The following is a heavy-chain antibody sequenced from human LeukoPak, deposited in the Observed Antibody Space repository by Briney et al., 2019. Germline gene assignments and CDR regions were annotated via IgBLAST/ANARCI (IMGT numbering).Heavy chain of an antibody. CDR2: IYYTGST. J-gene: IGHJ4*02. Sequence: SETLSLTCTISGGSVSDYYWSWIRQSPGKGLEWIGYIYYTGSTTCNPSLKSRVTISADTSKNQFSLKLSSVTAADTAVYYCASRKLGNDYWGQGTLVTVSS. CDR3: ASRKLGNDY. D-gene: IGHD7-27*01. CDR1: GGSVSDYY. V-gene: IGHV4-59*02.